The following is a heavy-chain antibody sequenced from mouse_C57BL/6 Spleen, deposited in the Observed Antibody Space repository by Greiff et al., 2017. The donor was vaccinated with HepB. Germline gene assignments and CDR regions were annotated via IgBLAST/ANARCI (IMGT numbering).Heavy chain of an antibody. D-gene: IGHD2-5*01. CDR2: IDPSDSYT. J-gene: IGHJ3*01. CDR3: ARWGLYSNYGFAY. CDR1: GYTFTSYW. Sequence: QVQLQQSGAELVKPGASVKLSCKASGYTFTSYWMQWVKQRPGQGLEWIGEIDPSDSYTNYNQKFKGKATLTVDTSSSTAYMQLSSLTSEDSAVYYCARWGLYSNYGFAYWGQGTLVTVSA. V-gene: IGHV1-50*01.